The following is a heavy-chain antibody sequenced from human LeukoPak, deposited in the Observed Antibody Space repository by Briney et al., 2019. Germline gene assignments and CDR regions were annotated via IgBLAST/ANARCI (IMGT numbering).Heavy chain of an antibody. D-gene: IGHD3-22*01. Sequence: SETLSLTCTVSGDSISSGDYYWSWIRQPAGKGLEWIVRISSSGSTNYNPSLKSRFTISVDTSKNQFSLKLSSVTAADTAVYFCARGPYSYDSSGAFDIWGQGTMVTVSS. CDR3: ARGPYSYDSSGAFDI. CDR1: GDSISSGDYY. V-gene: IGHV4-61*02. J-gene: IGHJ3*02. CDR2: ISSSGST.